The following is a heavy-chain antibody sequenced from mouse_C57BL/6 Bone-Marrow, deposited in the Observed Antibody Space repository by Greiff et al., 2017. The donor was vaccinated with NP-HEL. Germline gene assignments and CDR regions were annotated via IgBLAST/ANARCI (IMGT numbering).Heavy chain of an antibody. CDR2: IEPASGNT. CDR3: ARRWVRFAY. CDR1: GFTIKNTY. V-gene: IGHV14-3*01. D-gene: IGHD1-1*02. J-gene: IGHJ3*01. Sequence: VQLQQSVAELVGPGATVTLSCTASGFTIKNTYMHWVKQRPEQGLEWLGRIEPASGNTKYAPEFQRKATITADTSTNTAYLQLSSLTAEDTAICYCARRWVRFAYWGQGTLVTVSA.